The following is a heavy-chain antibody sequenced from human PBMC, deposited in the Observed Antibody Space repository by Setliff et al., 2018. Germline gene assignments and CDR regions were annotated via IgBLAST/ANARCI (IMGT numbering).Heavy chain of an antibody. V-gene: IGHV4-34*01. CDR2: INHSGST. Sequence: SETLSLTCAVYGGSFSGYYWSWIRQPPGKGLEWIGEINHSGSTNYNPSLKSRVTISVDTSKNQFSLKLSSVSAADTAVYYCARAIYSSGWYLRYYYYMDVWGKGTTVTVSS. CDR1: GGSFSGYY. CDR3: ARAIYSSGWYLRYYYYMDV. J-gene: IGHJ6*03. D-gene: IGHD6-19*01.